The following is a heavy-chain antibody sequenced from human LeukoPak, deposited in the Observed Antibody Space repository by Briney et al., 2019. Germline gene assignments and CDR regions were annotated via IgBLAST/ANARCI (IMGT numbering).Heavy chain of an antibody. CDR3: AREGGIAARGVDY. V-gene: IGHV4-4*07. D-gene: IGHD6-6*01. CDR2: IYSGGST. J-gene: IGHJ4*02. CDR1: GGSISSYY. Sequence: SETLSLTCTVSGGSISSYYWSWIRQPAGKGLEWIGRIYSGGSTNYNPSLKSRVTMSVDTPKNQFSLKLSSVTAADTAVYYCAREGGIAARGVDYWGQGTLVTVSS.